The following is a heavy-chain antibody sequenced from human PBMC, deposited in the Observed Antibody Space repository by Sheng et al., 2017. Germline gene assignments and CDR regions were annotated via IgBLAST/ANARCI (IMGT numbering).Heavy chain of an antibody. CDR1: GFTFSNFE. Sequence: EVQLVESGGGLVQPGRSLRLSCAASGFTFSNFEMNWVRQAPGKGLEWVSYISSTGSTIYYTDSVKGRFTISRENAKNSLHLQMNSLRAEDTAVYYCARVRTYYDILTGYYRSAPGGDLDSWGQGTLVTVSS. D-gene: IGHD3-9*01. CDR3: ARVRTYYDILTGYYRSAPGGDLDS. V-gene: IGHV3-48*03. J-gene: IGHJ4*02. CDR2: ISSTGSTI.